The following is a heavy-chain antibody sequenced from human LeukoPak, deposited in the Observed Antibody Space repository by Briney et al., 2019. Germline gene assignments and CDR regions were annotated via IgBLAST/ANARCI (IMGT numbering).Heavy chain of an antibody. D-gene: IGHD4-17*01. J-gene: IGHJ4*02. Sequence: ASVKVSCKASGYTFTSYGISWVRQAPGQGLEWMGWISAYNGNTNYAQKLQGRVTMTRDTSTSTVYMELSSLRSQDTAVYYCARDAMTSVTTSPYYFDYWSQGTLVTVSS. CDR1: GYTFTSYG. CDR2: ISAYNGNT. CDR3: ARDAMTSVTTSPYYFDY. V-gene: IGHV1-18*01.